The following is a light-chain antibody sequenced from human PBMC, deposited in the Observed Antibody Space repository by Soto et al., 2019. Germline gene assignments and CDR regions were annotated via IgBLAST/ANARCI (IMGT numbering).Light chain of an antibody. CDR3: QQYTSNPLT. V-gene: IGKV1D-16*01. Sequence: DIQMTQSPSSLSASIGDRVTITCRASQYISSWLSWYQQKPAKAPKSLIYAASNLRGGVPSRFSGGGSGTEFTLTISSLQPDDFASYYCQQYTSNPLTFGGGTKVEI. CDR2: AAS. J-gene: IGKJ4*01. CDR1: QYISSW.